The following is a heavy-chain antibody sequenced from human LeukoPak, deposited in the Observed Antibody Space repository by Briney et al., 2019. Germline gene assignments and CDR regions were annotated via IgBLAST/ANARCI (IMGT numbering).Heavy chain of an antibody. CDR2: IYYSGST. V-gene: IGHV4-59*01. CDR1: DGSISSYC. J-gene: IGHJ4*02. Sequence: SETLSLTCTVSDGSISSYCWSWIRQPPGKGLEWIGYIYYSGSTNYNPSLKSRVTISVDTSKNQFSLKLDSVIAADTAVYYCARVPGSDWFFDYWGQGTLVTVSS. CDR3: ARVPGSDWFFDY. D-gene: IGHD6-19*01.